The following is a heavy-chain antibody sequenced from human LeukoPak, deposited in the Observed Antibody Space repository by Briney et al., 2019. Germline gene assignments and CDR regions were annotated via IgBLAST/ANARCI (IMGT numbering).Heavy chain of an antibody. V-gene: IGHV1-2*06. J-gene: IGHJ6*02. Sequence: GASVKVSCKASGYTFTGYYMHWVRQAPGQGLEWMGRINPNSGGTNYAQKFQGRVTMSRDPSISTAYMDLSRLRSDDTAVYYCAREYYYGMDVWGQGTTVTVSS. CDR3: AREYYYGMDV. CDR2: INPNSGGT. CDR1: GYTFTGYY.